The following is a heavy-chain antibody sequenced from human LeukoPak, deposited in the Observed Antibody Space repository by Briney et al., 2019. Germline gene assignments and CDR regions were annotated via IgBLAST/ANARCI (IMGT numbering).Heavy chain of an antibody. CDR1: GFTFTSYW. V-gene: IGHV3-7*01. CDR2: IKQDGSEK. CDR3: ARRGTIAVPVFWFDP. D-gene: IGHD6-19*01. Sequence: PGGSLRLSCVASGFTFTSYWMSWVRQAPGKGLEWVANIKQDGSEKYYLDSLEGRFTISRDNAKNSVYLQINRLRAEDTAVYYCARRGTIAVPVFWFDPWGQGPLVIVSS. J-gene: IGHJ5*02.